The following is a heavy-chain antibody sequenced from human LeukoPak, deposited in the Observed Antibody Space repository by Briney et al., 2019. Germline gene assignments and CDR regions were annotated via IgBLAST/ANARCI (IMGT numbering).Heavy chain of an antibody. CDR1: GYTFTGYY. D-gene: IGHD2-2*02. CDR3: ARGACSSTSCYKNAFGI. CDR2: INPNSGGT. V-gene: IGHV1-2*04. J-gene: IGHJ3*02. Sequence: ASVKVSCKASGYTFTGYYMHWVRQAPGQGLEWMGWINPNSGGTNYAQKFQGWVTMTRDTSISTAYMELSRLRSDDTAVYYCARGACSSTSCYKNAFGIWGQGTMVTVSS.